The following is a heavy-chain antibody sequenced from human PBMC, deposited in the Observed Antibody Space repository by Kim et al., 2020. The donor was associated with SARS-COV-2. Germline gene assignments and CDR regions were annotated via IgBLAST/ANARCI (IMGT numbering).Heavy chain of an antibody. V-gene: IGHV3-21*01. CDR2: ISSSSSYI. CDR3: ASTPLFRTVTSPTAGWYFDL. J-gene: IGHJ2*01. Sequence: GGSLRLSCAASGFTFSSYSMNWVRQAPGKGLEWVSSISSSSSYIYYAGSVKGRFTISRDNAKNSLYLQMNSLRAEDTAVYYCASTPLFRTVTSPTAGWYFDLWGRGTLVTVSS. D-gene: IGHD4-17*01. CDR1: GFTFSSYS.